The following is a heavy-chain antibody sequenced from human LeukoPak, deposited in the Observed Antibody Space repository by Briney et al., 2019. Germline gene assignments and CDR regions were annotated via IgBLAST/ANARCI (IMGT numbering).Heavy chain of an antibody. CDR1: GFTFSIYA. CDR2: ISGSGGST. Sequence: GGSLRLSCAASGFTFSIYAMSWVRQAPGKGLEWVSAISGSGGSTYYADSVKGRFTISRDNSKNTLYLQMNSLRAEDTAVYYCAKVGYDILTGTGDDAFDIWGQGTMVTVSS. V-gene: IGHV3-23*01. CDR3: AKVGYDILTGTGDDAFDI. D-gene: IGHD3-9*01. J-gene: IGHJ3*02.